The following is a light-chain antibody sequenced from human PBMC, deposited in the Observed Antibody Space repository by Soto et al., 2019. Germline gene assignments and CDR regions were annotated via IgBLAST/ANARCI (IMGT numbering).Light chain of an antibody. Sequence: ETVMTQSPATLSVSPGERATLSCRASLSVGSNLAWYQQRPGQAPRLLIYGASTRATGIPVRFSGSGSGTDFTLTIISLLSEDFGFYYCQQYNKWPLFTFGPGTRVDMK. CDR1: LSVGSN. J-gene: IGKJ3*01. CDR3: QQYNKWPLFT. V-gene: IGKV3-15*01. CDR2: GAS.